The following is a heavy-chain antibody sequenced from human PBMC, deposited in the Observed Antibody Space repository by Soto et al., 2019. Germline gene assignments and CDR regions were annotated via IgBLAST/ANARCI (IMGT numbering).Heavy chain of an antibody. CDR3: TTGIYYDVLTGYHNVAY. Sequence: LRLSCVASGFNLSHPWMTWVRQAAGKGLEWVGRIKSKTDGGTADYAAPVKGRATISRDDSKNTVYLQMNSLKTEDTAVYYCTTGIYYDVLTGYHNVAYWGQGALVTVSS. J-gene: IGHJ4*02. CDR2: IKSKTDGGTA. D-gene: IGHD3-9*01. CDR1: GFNLSHPW. V-gene: IGHV3-15*01.